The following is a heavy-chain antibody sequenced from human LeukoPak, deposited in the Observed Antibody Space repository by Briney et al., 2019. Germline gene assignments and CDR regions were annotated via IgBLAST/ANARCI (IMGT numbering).Heavy chain of an antibody. CDR2: INPNSGGT. CDR1: GYTFTTFD. V-gene: IGHV1-2*02. CDR3: ARGRYGSGSYYRVSHEYYMDV. D-gene: IGHD3-10*01. J-gene: IGHJ6*03. Sequence: ASVKVSCKASGYTFTTFDISWVRQAPGQGLEWMGWINPNSGGTNYAQKFQGRVTMTRDTSISTAYMELSRLRSDDTAVYYCARGRYGSGSYYRVSHEYYMDVWGKGTTVTVSS.